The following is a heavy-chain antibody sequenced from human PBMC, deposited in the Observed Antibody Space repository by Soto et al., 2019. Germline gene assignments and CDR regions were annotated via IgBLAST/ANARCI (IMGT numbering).Heavy chain of an antibody. CDR1: GGSFSGYY. CDR2: INHSGST. Sequence: PSETLSLTCAVYGGSFSGYYWSWIRQPPGKGLEWIGEINHSGSTNYNPSLKSRVTISVDTSKNQFSLKLSSVTAADTAVYYCARGIQLWLASLFDPWGQGTLVTVSS. CDR3: ARGIQLWLASLFDP. J-gene: IGHJ5*02. D-gene: IGHD5-18*01. V-gene: IGHV4-34*01.